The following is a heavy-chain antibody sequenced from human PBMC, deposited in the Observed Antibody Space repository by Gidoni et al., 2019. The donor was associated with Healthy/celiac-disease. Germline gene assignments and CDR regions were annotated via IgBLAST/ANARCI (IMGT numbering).Heavy chain of an antibody. D-gene: IGHD3-22*01. CDR1: GYSFTSYW. CDR2: IYPGDSDT. V-gene: IGHV5-51*03. CDR3: ARAKDYYDSSGYSKSAFDI. Sequence: EVQLVQSGAEVKKPGESLKISCKGSGYSFTSYWIGWVRQMPGKGLEWMGIIYPGDSDTRYSPSFQGQVTISADKSISTAYLQWSSLKASDTAMYYCARAKDYYDSSGYSKSAFDIWGQGTMVTVSS. J-gene: IGHJ3*02.